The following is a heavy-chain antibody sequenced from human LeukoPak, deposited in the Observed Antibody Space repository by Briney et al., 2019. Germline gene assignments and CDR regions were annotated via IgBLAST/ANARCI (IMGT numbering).Heavy chain of an antibody. CDR1: GFTFHDHG. V-gene: IGHV3-30*03. Sequence: QSGTSLRLSCAASGFTFHDHGMDWVRQAPGKGLEWVAVIAADGGVKQYADFVKGRFSLSRDNSKNTLFLEMNGLTVEDTAVYYCAREATWGQWYFDLWGQGTLVTVSS. J-gene: IGHJ4*02. D-gene: IGHD6-19*01. CDR2: IAADGGVK. CDR3: AREATWGQWYFDL.